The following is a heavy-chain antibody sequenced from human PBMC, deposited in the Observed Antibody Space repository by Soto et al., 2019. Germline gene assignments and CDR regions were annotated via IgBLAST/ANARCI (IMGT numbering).Heavy chain of an antibody. CDR1: GFTFSSYW. D-gene: IGHD3-10*01. Sequence: GGSLRLSCAASGFTFSSYWMSWVRQAPGKGLEWVANIKQDGSEKYYVDSVKGRFAISRDNAKNSLYLQMNSLRAEDTAVYYCARKSGRVLWGYYYYYMDVWGKGTTVTVSS. CDR2: IKQDGSEK. CDR3: ARKSGRVLWGYYYYYMDV. J-gene: IGHJ6*03. V-gene: IGHV3-7*01.